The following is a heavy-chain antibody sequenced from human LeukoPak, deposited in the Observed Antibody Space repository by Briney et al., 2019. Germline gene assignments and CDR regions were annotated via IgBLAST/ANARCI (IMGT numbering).Heavy chain of an antibody. J-gene: IGHJ4*02. V-gene: IGHV3-74*01. CDR2: IDSDRSGT. CDR3: STVEHF. CDR1: GLTLSGYW. D-gene: IGHD1/OR15-1a*01. Sequence: GGSLRLSCSASGLTLSGYWMHWVRQIPGKGLVWVSRIDSDRSGTSYADSVKGRFTISRDDVKNMLYLQMNSLRVEDTGLYYCSTVEHFWGQGTLVTVSS.